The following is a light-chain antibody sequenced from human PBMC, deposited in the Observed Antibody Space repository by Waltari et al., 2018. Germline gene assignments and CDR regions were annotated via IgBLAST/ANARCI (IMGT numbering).Light chain of an antibody. V-gene: IGLV1-40*01. J-gene: IGLJ7*01. Sequence: QSVLTQPPSVSGAPGPRVPISCPGRSSNIGAGYAVHGYQQLPGTAPKLHIFHNNNRPSGVPDRFSGSKSGTSASLAITGLQAEDEADYYCQSYDGSLGGAVFGGGTQLTVL. CDR2: HNN. CDR1: SSNIGAGYA. CDR3: QSYDGSLGGAV.